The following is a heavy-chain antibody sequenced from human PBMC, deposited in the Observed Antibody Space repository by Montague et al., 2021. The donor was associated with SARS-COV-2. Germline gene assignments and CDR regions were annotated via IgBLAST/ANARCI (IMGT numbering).Heavy chain of an antibody. Sequence: SVKVSCKASGYRFTTYALHWVRQTPGQRLEWVGWIRDDNGEAEYSQKFQGQVILTRDTSASVAYLEVTNVKVEDTAVYYCARGRMATAFDLWGQGTLLTVSS. D-gene: IGHD5-24*01. CDR3: ARGRMATAFDL. CDR2: IRDDNGEA. CDR1: GYRFTTYA. J-gene: IGHJ5*02. V-gene: IGHV1-3*01.